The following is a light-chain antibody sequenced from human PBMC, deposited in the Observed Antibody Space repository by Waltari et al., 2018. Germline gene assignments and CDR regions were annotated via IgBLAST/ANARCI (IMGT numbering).Light chain of an antibody. J-gene: IGLJ1*01. CDR3: CSYAGSYTYV. CDR2: DVD. Sequence: QSALTQPRPVSGSPGQSVTIPCTVTSSAVGGYNYVSWYQQHPGKAPKLMIYDVDKRPSGVPDRFSGSKSGNTASLTISGLQAEDEADYYCCSYAGSYTYVFGTGTKVTVL. CDR1: SSAVGGYNY. V-gene: IGLV2-11*01.